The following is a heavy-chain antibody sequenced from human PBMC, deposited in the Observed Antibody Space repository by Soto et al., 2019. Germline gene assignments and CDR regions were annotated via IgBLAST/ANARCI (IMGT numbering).Heavy chain of an antibody. CDR2: ISGSGGST. Sequence: GGSLRLSCVASGFTFSSYAMSWVRQAPGKGLEWVSAISGSGGSTYYADSVKGRFTISRDNSKNTLYLQMNSLRAEDTAVYYCAKDREGYCSSTSCYGNWFDPWGQGTLVTVSS. D-gene: IGHD2-2*01. V-gene: IGHV3-23*01. J-gene: IGHJ5*02. CDR1: GFTFSSYA. CDR3: AKDREGYCSSTSCYGNWFDP.